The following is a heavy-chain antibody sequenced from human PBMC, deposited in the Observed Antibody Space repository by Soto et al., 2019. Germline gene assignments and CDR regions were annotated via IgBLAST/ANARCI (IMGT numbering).Heavy chain of an antibody. CDR1: GFTFSSYG. Sequence: QVQLVESGGGVVQPGRTLRPSCAAPGFTFSSYGMHWVRQAPGKGLEWVAVIWYDGSNKYYADSVKGRFTISRDNSKNTLYLHMNSLRAEDTAVYYCARSKQQWLVRGVLDYRGQGTLVTVSS. J-gene: IGHJ4*02. CDR2: IWYDGSNK. CDR3: ARSKQQWLVRGVLDY. D-gene: IGHD6-19*01. V-gene: IGHV3-33*01.